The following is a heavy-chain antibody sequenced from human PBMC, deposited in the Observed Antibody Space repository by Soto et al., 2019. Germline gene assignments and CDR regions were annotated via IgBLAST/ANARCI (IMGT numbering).Heavy chain of an antibody. Sequence: SETLSLTCTVSGGSISSGDYYWSWIRQPPGKGLEWIGYIYYSGSAYYNPSLKSRVTISVDTSKNQFSLKLSSVTAADTAVYYCAREEDYGDYGVYYYGMDVWGQGTTVTVSS. CDR1: GGSISSGDYY. CDR2: IYYSGSA. CDR3: AREEDYGDYGVYYYGMDV. D-gene: IGHD4-17*01. J-gene: IGHJ6*02. V-gene: IGHV4-30-4*01.